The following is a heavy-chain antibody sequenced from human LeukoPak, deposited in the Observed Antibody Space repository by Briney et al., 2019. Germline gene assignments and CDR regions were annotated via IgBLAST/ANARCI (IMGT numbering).Heavy chain of an antibody. CDR3: ARQASYDILTGYSPDAFDI. D-gene: IGHD3-9*01. Sequence: GGSLRLSCAASGFTFSSYEMDWVRQAPGKGLEWVSYISSSGSTIYYADSVKGRFTISRDNAKNSLYLQMNSLRAEDTAVYYCARQASYDILTGYSPDAFDIWGQGTMVTVSS. CDR2: ISSSGSTI. CDR1: GFTFSSYE. J-gene: IGHJ3*02. V-gene: IGHV3-48*03.